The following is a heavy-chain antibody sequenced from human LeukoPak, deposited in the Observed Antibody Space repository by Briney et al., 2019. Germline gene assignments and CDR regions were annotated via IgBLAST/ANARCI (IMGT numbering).Heavy chain of an antibody. D-gene: IGHD3-10*01. J-gene: IGHJ4*02. CDR3: ARRAPYYYDSSSYPIGYFDY. Sequence: SETLSLTCAVYGGSFSGYYWSWIRQPPGKGLEWIGEINHSGSTNYNPSLKSRVTISVDTSKNQFSLKLSSVTAADTAVYYCARRAPYYYDSSSYPIGYFDYWGQGTLVTVSS. CDR2: INHSGST. V-gene: IGHV4-34*01. CDR1: GGSFSGYY.